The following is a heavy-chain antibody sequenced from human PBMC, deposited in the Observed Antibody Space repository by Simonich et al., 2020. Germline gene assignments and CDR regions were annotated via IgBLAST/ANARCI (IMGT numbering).Heavy chain of an antibody. Sequence: QVQLQESGPGLVKPSETLSLTCAVSGYSSGSGYYWGWIRQPPGKGLEWLGSIYHSGSTYTNPSLKSRVTISVDTSKNQFSLKLSSVTAADTAVYYCARATRIAAAGYFDYWGQGTLVTVSS. CDR3: ARATRIAAAGYFDY. D-gene: IGHD6-13*01. J-gene: IGHJ4*02. V-gene: IGHV4-38-2*01. CDR2: IYHSGST. CDR1: GYSSGSGYY.